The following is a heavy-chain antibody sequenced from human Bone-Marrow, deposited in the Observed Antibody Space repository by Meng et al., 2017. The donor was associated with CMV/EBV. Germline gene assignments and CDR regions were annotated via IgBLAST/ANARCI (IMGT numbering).Heavy chain of an antibody. J-gene: IGHJ4*02. V-gene: IGHV3-23*01. Sequence: GESLKISCAASGLTFTNYAMDWVRQAPGKGLEWVSSISGRGGTTYYSDSVKGRFTISRDNSKNTLHLQMDSLRAEDTAVYYCAKYQTKSAMILVHMDSWGQGTLVTFSS. CDR2: ISGRGGTT. D-gene: IGHD3-22*01. CDR3: AKYQTKSAMILVHMDS. CDR1: GLTFTNYA.